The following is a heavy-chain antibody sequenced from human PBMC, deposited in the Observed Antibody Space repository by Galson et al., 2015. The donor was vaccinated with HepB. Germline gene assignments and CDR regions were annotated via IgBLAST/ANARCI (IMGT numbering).Heavy chain of an antibody. Sequence: PALVTPSQTLTLTCPLSGVSLSTTGVGVGWMRQPPGKSLEWLALIYWDDEQRYSPSLKSRLTITKHPSKTQLVLTMTNMDPVDTATYYCAHAVVDMVVVVAPSAEYFQHWGQGTLVTVSS. D-gene: IGHD2-15*01. CDR2: IYWDDEQ. V-gene: IGHV2-5*02. CDR3: AHAVVDMVVVVAPSAEYFQH. J-gene: IGHJ1*01. CDR1: GVSLSTTGVG.